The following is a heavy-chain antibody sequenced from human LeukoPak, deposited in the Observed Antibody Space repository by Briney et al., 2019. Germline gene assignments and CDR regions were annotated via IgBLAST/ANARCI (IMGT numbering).Heavy chain of an antibody. CDR1: GFTFSSYA. V-gene: IGHV3-23*01. CDR2: ISGSGGST. D-gene: IGHD3-22*01. CDR3: AKGKQNWDSSGSNSPSNWFDP. J-gene: IGHJ5*02. Sequence: GGSLRLSCAASGFTFSSYAMSWVRRAPGKGLEWVSAISGSGGSTYYADSVKGRFTISRDNSKNTLYLQMNSLRAEDTAVYYCAKGKQNWDSSGSNSPSNWFDPGAREPWSPSPQ.